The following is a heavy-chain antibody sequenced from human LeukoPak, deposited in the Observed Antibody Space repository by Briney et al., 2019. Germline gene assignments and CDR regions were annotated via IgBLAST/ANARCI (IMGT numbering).Heavy chain of an antibody. CDR3: ARAPQGAFDI. CDR2: ISSGSSTI. V-gene: IGHV3-48*02. Sequence: PGGSLRLSCAASGFTFSSYSMNWVRQAPGKGLEWVSYISSGSSTIYYADSVKGRFTISRDNATNSLYLQMNSLTDEDTAVYYCARAPQGAFDIWGQGTMVTVSS. CDR1: GFTFSSYS. J-gene: IGHJ3*02.